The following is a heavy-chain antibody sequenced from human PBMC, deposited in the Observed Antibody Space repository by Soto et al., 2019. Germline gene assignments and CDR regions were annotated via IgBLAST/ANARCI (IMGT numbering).Heavy chain of an antibody. J-gene: IGHJ4*02. Sequence: EFLRLSLTASGFTFTTYGVTWVRRTPGKGLEWVSTINYLVGSTFYADSVKGRFTISRDNSKNTVYLQMNSLRAEDTAIYYCARVTSTGGLRYGHFDYWGQGTPVTVSS. CDR2: INYLVGST. CDR1: GFTFTTYG. D-gene: IGHD5-18*01. CDR3: ARVTSTGGLRYGHFDY. V-gene: IGHV3-23*01.